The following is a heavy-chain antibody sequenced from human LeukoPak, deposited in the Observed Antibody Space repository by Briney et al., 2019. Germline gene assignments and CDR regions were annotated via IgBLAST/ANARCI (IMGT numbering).Heavy chain of an antibody. CDR1: GFTFSNYA. J-gene: IGHJ4*02. CDR3: AKVSVVVVAATDY. Sequence: GGSLRLSCAASGFTFSNYAMRWVRQAPGKGLEWVSGISGSGDSTYYADSVKGRFTISRDNSKNTLYLQMNSLRAEDTAVYYCAKVSVVVVAATDYWGQGTLVTVSS. CDR2: ISGSGDST. D-gene: IGHD2-15*01. V-gene: IGHV3-23*01.